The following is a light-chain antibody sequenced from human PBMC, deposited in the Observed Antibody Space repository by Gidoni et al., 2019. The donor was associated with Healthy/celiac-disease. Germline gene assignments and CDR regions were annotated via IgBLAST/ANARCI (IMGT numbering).Light chain of an antibody. CDR3: MQALQTPRT. CDR2: LGS. V-gene: IGKV2-28*01. J-gene: IGKJ2*01. Sequence: DIVMTQSPLSLPVTPGEPASISCRSSQRLLHSNGYHYLDWYLQKPGQSPQLLIYLGSNRASGVPDRFSGSGSGTDFTLKISRVEAEDVGVYYCMQALQTPRTFGQGTKLEIK. CDR1: QRLLHSNGYHY.